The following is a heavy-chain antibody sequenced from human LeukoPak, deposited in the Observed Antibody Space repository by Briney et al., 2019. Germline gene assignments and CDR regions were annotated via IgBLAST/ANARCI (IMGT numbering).Heavy chain of an antibody. CDR3: SNDPYLSVNSNCFDP. CDR2: ISWNSGSI. Sequence: GGSLRLSCAASGFTFDDYAMHWVRQAPGKGLEWVSGISWNSGSIVYADSVRGRFTISRENAKKSLYLQMNSLRAEDTALYYCSNDPYLSVNSNCFDPWGQGTLVTFSS. J-gene: IGHJ5*02. V-gene: IGHV3-9*01. CDR1: GFTFDDYA. D-gene: IGHD4-17*01.